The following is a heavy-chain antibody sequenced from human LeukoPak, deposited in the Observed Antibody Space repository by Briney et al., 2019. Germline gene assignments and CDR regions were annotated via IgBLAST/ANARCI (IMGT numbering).Heavy chain of an antibody. J-gene: IGHJ6*03. CDR1: GYTFTSYG. V-gene: IGHV1-18*01. CDR2: ISAYNGNT. D-gene: IGHD6-19*01. CDR3: ATGGHTGYSSGYTQSMSYYYYSMDV. Sequence: GASVKVSCKASGYTFTSYGISWVRQAPGQGLEWMGWISAYNGNTHYAQKLQGRVTMTTDTSTSTVYMELSSLRSEDTAVYYCATGGHTGYSSGYTQSMSYYYYSMDVWGKGTTVTISS.